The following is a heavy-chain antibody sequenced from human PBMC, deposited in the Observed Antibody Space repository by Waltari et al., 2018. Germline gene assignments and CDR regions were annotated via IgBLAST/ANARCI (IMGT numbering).Heavy chain of an antibody. J-gene: IGHJ6*02. CDR3: AREWGSPTFVYYGMDV. V-gene: IGHV1-69*04. Sequence: QVQLVQSGAEVKKPGSSVKVSCKASGGTFSSYAIRWVRQAPGQGLEWMGRIIPILGIANYAQKFQGRVTITADKSTSTAYMELSSLRSEDTAVYYCAREWGSPTFVYYGMDVWGQGTTVTVSS. D-gene: IGHD3-16*01. CDR2: IIPILGIA. CDR1: GGTFSSYA.